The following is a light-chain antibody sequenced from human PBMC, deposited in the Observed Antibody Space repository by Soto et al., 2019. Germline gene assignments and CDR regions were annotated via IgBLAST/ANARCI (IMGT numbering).Light chain of an antibody. CDR3: HQYYSAPWT. CDR2: WAS. V-gene: IGKV4-1*01. J-gene: IGKJ1*01. CDR1: QTVLHSSNDKNF. Sequence: DIVLTQSPDSLAVSLGERATINCKSSQTVLHSSNDKNFLTWYQQKPGQPPKLLIYWASTRESGVPDRFSGSGSGTDFTLTISSLQAEDVAVYYCHQYYSAPWTFDQGTKVEIK.